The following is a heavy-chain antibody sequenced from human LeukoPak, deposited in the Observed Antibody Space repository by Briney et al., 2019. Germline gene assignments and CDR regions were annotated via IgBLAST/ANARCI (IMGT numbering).Heavy chain of an antibody. CDR2: ISYDGSNK. CDR3: ATDPDSSGYYYPIFDY. Sequence: PGRSLRLSCAASGFTFSSYAMHWVRQAPGKGLEWVAVISYDGSNKYYADSVKGRFTISRDNSKNTLYLQINSLRAEDTAVYYCATDPDSSGYYYPIFDYWGQGTLVTVSS. D-gene: IGHD3-22*01. CDR1: GFTFSSYA. V-gene: IGHV3-30-3*01. J-gene: IGHJ4*02.